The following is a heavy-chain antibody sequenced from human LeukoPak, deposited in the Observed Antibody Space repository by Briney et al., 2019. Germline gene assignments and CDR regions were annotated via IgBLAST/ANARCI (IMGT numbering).Heavy chain of an antibody. V-gene: IGHV4-59*08. CDR3: ARTFPFLGSGNTFFHP. CDR1: GGSISSYY. D-gene: IGHD3-10*01. J-gene: IGHJ5*02. Sequence: SETLSLTCTVSGGSISSYYWNWIRQPPGKRLEWIGYIYDSGRTNYNPSLKSRVTISVDTSKNQFSLKLTSVTAADTALYYCARTFPFLGSGNTFFHPWGQGTLVTVSS. CDR2: IYDSGRT.